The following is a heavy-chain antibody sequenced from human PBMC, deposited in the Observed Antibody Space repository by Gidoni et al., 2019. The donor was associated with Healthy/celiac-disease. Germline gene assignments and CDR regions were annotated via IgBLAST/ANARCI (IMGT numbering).Heavy chain of an antibody. CDR2: IYWNDDK. V-gene: IGHV2-5*01. J-gene: IGHJ4*02. CDR3: AHSIGYYDTSGYYSLDY. Sequence: QITLKESGPTLVKPTQTLTLTCTFSGFSLSTSGVGVGWIRQPPGKALEWLALIYWNDDKRYSPSLKNRLTLTKDTSKNQVVLTMTNMDPVDTATYYCAHSIGYYDTSGYYSLDYWGQGTLVTVSS. D-gene: IGHD3-22*01. CDR1: GFSLSTSGVG.